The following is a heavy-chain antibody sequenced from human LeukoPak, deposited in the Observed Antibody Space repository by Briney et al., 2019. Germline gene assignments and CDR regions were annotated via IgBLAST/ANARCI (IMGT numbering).Heavy chain of an antibody. CDR1: GGSISSGSYY. D-gene: IGHD1-26*01. CDR2: IYTSGST. V-gene: IGHV4-61*02. Sequence: KPSETLSLTCTVSGGSISSGSYYWIWIRQPVGKGLEWIGRIYTSGSTNYNPSLKSRVTISVDTSKNQFSLKLSSVTAADTAVYYCARVRGSYYSFFDYWGQGTLVTVSS. J-gene: IGHJ4*02. CDR3: ARVRGSYYSFFDY.